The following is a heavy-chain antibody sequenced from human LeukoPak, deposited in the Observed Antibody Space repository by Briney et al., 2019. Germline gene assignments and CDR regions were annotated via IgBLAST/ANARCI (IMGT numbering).Heavy chain of an antibody. CDR1: GFTFSSYS. CDR2: ISSSSSYI. V-gene: IGHV3-21*01. D-gene: IGHD5-24*01. Sequence: GGSLRLSCAASGFTFSSYSMNWVRQAPGKGLEWVSSISSSSSYIYYADSVKGRFTISRDNAKNSLYLQMNSLRAEDTAVYYCARFPSRWLQEFDHWGQGTLVTVSS. J-gene: IGHJ4*02. CDR3: ARFPSRWLQEFDH.